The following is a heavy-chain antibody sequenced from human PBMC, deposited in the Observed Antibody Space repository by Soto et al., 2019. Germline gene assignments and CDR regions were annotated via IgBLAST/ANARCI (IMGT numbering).Heavy chain of an antibody. V-gene: IGHV1-69*01. J-gene: IGHJ6*02. CDR3: ARVGSSSWYYTPPFSTPHIGYYYYYGMDV. CDR2: IIPIFGTA. CDR1: GGTFSSYA. Sequence: QVQLVQSGAEVKKPGSSVKVSCKASGGTFSSYAISWVRQAPGQGLEWMGGIIPIFGTANYAQKFQGRVTITADEATSTAYMELSSLRSEDTAVYYCARVGSSSWYYTPPFSTPHIGYYYYYGMDVWGQGTTVTVSS. D-gene: IGHD6-13*01.